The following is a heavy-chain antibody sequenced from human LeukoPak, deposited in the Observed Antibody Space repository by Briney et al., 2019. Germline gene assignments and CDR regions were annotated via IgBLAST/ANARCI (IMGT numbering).Heavy chain of an antibody. CDR2: ISYDGSNK. CDR3: AREGYDFWSGYLDY. J-gene: IGHJ4*02. V-gene: IGHV3-30-3*01. CDR1: GFTFSSYA. Sequence: QPGRSLRLSCAASGFTFSSYAMHWVRQAPGKGLEWVAVISYDGSNKYYADSVKGRFTISRDNSKNTLYLQMNSLRAEDTAVYYCAREGYDFWSGYLDYWGQGTLVTVSS. D-gene: IGHD3-3*01.